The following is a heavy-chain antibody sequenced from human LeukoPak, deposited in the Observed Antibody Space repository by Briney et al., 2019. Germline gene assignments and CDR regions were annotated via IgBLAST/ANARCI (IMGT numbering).Heavy chain of an antibody. CDR1: GYTFTSYG. V-gene: IGHV1-18*01. D-gene: IGHD2-2*01. J-gene: IGHJ4*02. CDR3: ARVAPLFCSSTSCPQRFDY. CDR2: ISAYNGNT. Sequence: GASVKVSCKASGYTFTSYGVSWVRQAPGQGLEWMGWISAYNGNTNYAQKLQGRVTMTTDTSTSTAYMELRSLRSDDTAVYYCARVAPLFCSSTSCPQRFDYWGQGTLVTVSS.